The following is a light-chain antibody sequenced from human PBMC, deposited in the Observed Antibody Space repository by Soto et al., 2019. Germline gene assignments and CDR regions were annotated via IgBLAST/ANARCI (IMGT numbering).Light chain of an antibody. CDR1: QSISSW. V-gene: IGKV1-5*03. CDR3: QQYNSYSPIT. J-gene: IGKJ5*01. Sequence: DIQMTQSPSTLSASVGDRVTITCRASQSISSWLAWYQQKPGKAPKLLIYKASSLESGVPSRFSGSGSGTQFTFTVSSLQTDAFAAYYCQQYNSYSPITFGQGTRLEI. CDR2: KAS.